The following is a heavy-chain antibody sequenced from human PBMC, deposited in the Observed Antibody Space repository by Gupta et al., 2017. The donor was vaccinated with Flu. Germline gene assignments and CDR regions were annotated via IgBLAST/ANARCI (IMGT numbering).Heavy chain of an antibody. CDR2: ISGSGGST. CDR3: ARGYCSSTSCYPYYFDY. J-gene: IGHJ4*02. V-gene: IGHV3-23*01. D-gene: IGHD2-2*01. CDR1: GFTFSYYA. Sequence: EVQLLESGGGLVQPGGSLSLSCAASGFTFSYYAMSWVRQAPGKGLEWVSTISGSGGSTYYADSVKGRFTISRDNSKNTLYLQMNSLRAEDTAVYYCARGYCSSTSCYPYYFDYWGQGTLVTVSS.